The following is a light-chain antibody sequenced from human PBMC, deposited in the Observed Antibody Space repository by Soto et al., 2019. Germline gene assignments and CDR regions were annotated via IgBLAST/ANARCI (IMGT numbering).Light chain of an antibody. CDR2: GSS. V-gene: IGKV3-20*01. Sequence: EVVLTQSPGTLSLSPGERATLSCRGSQTIHNNYLAWYQQRPGQAPRLLIYGSSDRATGIPDRFSGSGSGTAVTPTISSMEHEDFAVYYCHQYGSTPPYTFGQGTKLEI. J-gene: IGKJ2*01. CDR3: HQYGSTPPYT. CDR1: QTIHNNY.